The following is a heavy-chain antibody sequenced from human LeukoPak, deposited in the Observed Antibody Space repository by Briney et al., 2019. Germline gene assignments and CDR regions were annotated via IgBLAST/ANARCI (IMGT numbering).Heavy chain of an antibody. Sequence: GESLQISCQGSGCRFTSYWISWVRQLPGKGLGWMGRIDPSDSYTNYSPSFQGHVTISADKSISTAYLQWSSLKASDTAMYYCARLGPDSSGQNQGSDYWGQGTLVTVSS. CDR2: IDPSDSYT. D-gene: IGHD3-22*01. CDR3: ARLGPDSSGQNQGSDY. CDR1: GCRFTSYW. V-gene: IGHV5-10-1*01. J-gene: IGHJ4*02.